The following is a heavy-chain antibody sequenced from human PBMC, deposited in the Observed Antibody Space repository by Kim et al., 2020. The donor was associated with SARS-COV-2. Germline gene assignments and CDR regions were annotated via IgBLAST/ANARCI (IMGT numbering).Heavy chain of an antibody. J-gene: IGHJ4*02. CDR2: IKQDGSEK. Sequence: GGSLRLSCAASGFTFSSYWMSWVRQAPGKGLEWVANIKQDGSEKYYVDSVKGRFTISRDNAKNSLYLQMNSLRAEDTAVYYCARGGDYDDPDFDYWGQGTLVTVSS. V-gene: IGHV3-7*03. D-gene: IGHD4-17*01. CDR3: ARGGDYDDPDFDY. CDR1: GFTFSSYW.